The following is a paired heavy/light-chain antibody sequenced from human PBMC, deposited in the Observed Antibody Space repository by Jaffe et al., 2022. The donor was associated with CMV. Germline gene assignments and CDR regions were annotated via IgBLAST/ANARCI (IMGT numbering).Light chain of an antibody. CDR1: EYISPW. J-gene: IGKJ2*01. Sequence: DIQMTQSPSTLSASVGDRVTITCRASEYISPWLAWYQHSPGKAPKLLVYEASSLRSGVPSRFDATGSGTEFTLIINSLQPEDSATYYCQQYERDPYTFGQGTKLEVK. CDR2: EAS. CDR3: QQYERDPYT. V-gene: IGKV1-5*03.
Heavy chain of an antibody. Sequence: QVTLRESGPALVKPTQTLTLTCTFSGFSLSASGTSLSWIRQPPGKALEWLARIDWDDDKYYRESLKTRLSISKDTSNNQVVLTMTNVDPADTATYFCARAFILGPRKSYYFGYWGQGTLVTVSS. CDR2: IDWDDDK. CDR1: GFSLSASGTS. D-gene: IGHD1-26*01. J-gene: IGHJ4*02. V-gene: IGHV2-70*15. CDR3: ARAFILGPRKSYYFGY.